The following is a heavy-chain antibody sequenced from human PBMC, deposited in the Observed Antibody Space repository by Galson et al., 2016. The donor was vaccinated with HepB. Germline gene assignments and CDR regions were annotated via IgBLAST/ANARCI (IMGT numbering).Heavy chain of an antibody. CDR1: GFTFNAHW. J-gene: IGHJ4*02. Sequence: SLRLSCAASGFTFNAHWMNWVRQAPGKGLEWVANIRGDGRVSYYAEPVRGRFTISRDNAKNSLYLQMNGLRVDETAVYYCSRDMTGSYFDWGQGTLVTVSS. V-gene: IGHV3-7*01. CDR2: IRGDGRVS. D-gene: IGHD3-10*01. CDR3: SRDMTGSYFD.